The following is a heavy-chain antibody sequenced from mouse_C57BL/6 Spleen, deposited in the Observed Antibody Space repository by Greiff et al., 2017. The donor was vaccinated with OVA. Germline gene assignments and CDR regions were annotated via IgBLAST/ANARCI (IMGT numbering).Heavy chain of an antibody. V-gene: IGHV1-15*01. Sequence: VQRVESGAELVRPGASVTLSCKASGYTFTDYEMHWVKQTPVHGLEWIGAIDPETGGTAYNQKFKGKAILTADKSSSTAYMELRSLTSEDSAVYYCTRSDYYGSSYYYWGQGTTLTVSS. CDR3: TRSDYYGSSYYY. J-gene: IGHJ2*01. D-gene: IGHD1-1*01. CDR1: GYTFTDYE. CDR2: IDPETGGT.